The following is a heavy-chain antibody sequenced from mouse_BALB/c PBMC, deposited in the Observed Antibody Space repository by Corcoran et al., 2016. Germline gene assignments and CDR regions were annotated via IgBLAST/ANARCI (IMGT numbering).Heavy chain of an antibody. Sequence: EVQLQQSGPELVKPGASVKMSCKASGYTFTSYVMHWVKQKPGQGLEWIGYIYPFNDGTKYHEKFKGNATLTSDKSSSTAYMELSSLTSEDSAVYYCAREVPGGNPFDYWGQGTTLTVSS. CDR3: AREVPGGNPFDY. J-gene: IGHJ2*01. V-gene: IGHV1S136*01. CDR2: IYPFNDGT. CDR1: GYTFTSYV. D-gene: IGHD2-1*01.